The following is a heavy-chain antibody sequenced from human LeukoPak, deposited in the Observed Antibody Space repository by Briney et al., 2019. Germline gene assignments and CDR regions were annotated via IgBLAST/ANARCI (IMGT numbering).Heavy chain of an antibody. CDR2: INPNSGGT. J-gene: IGHJ6*03. V-gene: IGHV1-2*02. Sequence: GASVKVSCKASGYTFTGYYMHWVRQAPGQGLEWMGWINPNSGGTNYPQKFQGRVTMTRDTSISTAYMELSRLRSDDTAVYYCARSGYYYYYMDVWGKGTTVTVSS. CDR1: GYTFTGYY. CDR3: ARSGYYYYYMDV.